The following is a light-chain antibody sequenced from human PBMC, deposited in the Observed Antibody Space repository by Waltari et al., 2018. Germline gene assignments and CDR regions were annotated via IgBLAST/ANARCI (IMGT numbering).Light chain of an antibody. J-gene: IGKJ1*01. CDR3: QQYYRSRT. V-gene: IGKV4-1*01. CDR2: WAS. CDR1: QSVFYRSDNKNY. Sequence: DIVMTQSPDSLAVSLGERANIDCKSSQSVFYRSDNKNYLAWYQHKPGQPPKLLFYWASTRESGVPDRFSASGSETDFSLTINNLQAEDVAVYYCQQYYRSRTFGQGTKVEIK.